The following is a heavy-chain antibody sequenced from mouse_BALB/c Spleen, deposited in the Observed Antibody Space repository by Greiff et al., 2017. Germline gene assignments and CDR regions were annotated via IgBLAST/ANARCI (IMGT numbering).Heavy chain of an antibody. D-gene: IGHD2-3*01. CDR1: GFSLTSYG. Sequence: VKLMESGPGLVQPSQSLSITCTVSGFSLTSYGVHWVRQSPGKGLEWLGVIWSGGSTDYNAAFISRLSISKDNSKSQVFFKMNSLQANDTAIYYCARRDGSNPVYAMDYWGQGTSVTVSS. CDR2: IWSGGST. CDR3: ARRDGSNPVYAMDY. J-gene: IGHJ4*01. V-gene: IGHV2-2*02.